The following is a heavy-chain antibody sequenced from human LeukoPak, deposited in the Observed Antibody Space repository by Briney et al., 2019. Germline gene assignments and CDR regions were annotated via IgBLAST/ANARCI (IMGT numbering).Heavy chain of an antibody. CDR1: GGLISTSYY. Sequence: SETLSLTCTVSGGLISTSYYWGWVRQPPGKGLEWIGSIYFSGITNYNPSLESRVTISVDTSRNQFSLKLSSVTAADTAVYYCARLLRGYCTSGSCQEQDIWGQGTMVTVSS. V-gene: IGHV4-39*01. J-gene: IGHJ3*02. CDR2: IYFSGIT. CDR3: ARLLRGYCTSGSCQEQDI. D-gene: IGHD2-15*01.